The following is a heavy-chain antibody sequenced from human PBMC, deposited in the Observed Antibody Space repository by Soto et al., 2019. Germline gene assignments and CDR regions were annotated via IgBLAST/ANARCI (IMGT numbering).Heavy chain of an antibody. CDR3: ARGSSGSYYNRFDP. CDR2: IYHSGST. V-gene: IGHV4-30-2*01. D-gene: IGHD3-10*01. J-gene: IGHJ5*02. Sequence: LSLTCAVSGGSISSGGYSWSWIRQPPGKGLEWIGYIYHSGSTYYNPSLKSRVTISVDRSKNQFSLKLSSVTAADTAVYYCARGSSGSYYNRFDPWGQGTLVTVSS. CDR1: GGSISSGGYS.